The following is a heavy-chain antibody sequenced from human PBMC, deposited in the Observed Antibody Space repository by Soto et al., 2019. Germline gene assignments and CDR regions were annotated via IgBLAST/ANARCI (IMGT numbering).Heavy chain of an antibody. CDR1: GGSITNYY. CDR2: INYDGYS. CDR3: ARHGFGPLHGRVDV. Sequence: QVQLQESGPGLVKPSETLSLTCTVSGGSITNYYCSWFRQPPGKGLEWIGYINYDGYSAYNLSLKRRVTLSMDASKTQFSLMLESVTATDTAVYYCARHGFGPLHGRVDVWGPGTTVIVSS. D-gene: IGHD3-10*01. J-gene: IGHJ6*02. V-gene: IGHV4-59*08.